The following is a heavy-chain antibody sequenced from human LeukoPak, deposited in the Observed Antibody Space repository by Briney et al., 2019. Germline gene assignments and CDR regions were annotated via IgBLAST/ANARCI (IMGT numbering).Heavy chain of an antibody. D-gene: IGHD5-24*01. V-gene: IGHV4-38-2*02. CDR3: ASGSYNLYSPFDY. CDR1: GYSISSSYY. J-gene: IGHJ4*02. CDR2: FYHSGST. Sequence: PSETLSLTCTVSGYSISSSYYWGWIRQPPGKGLEWIGSFYHSGSTYYNPSLKSRVTISVDTSKNQFSLKLSSVTAADTAVYYCASGSYNLYSPFDYWGQGTLVTVSS.